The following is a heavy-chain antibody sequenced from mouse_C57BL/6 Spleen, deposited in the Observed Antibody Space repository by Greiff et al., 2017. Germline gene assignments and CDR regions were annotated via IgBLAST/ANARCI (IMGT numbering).Heavy chain of an antibody. D-gene: IGHD4-1*01. CDR2: ISYAGSN. Sequence: VQLQQSGPGLVKPSQSLSLTCSVTGYSITSGYYWNWIRQFPGNKLEWMGYISYAGSNNYNPSLKNRISITRDTSKNQFFLKLNSVTTEDTATYYCAKLTGTLYYCDYWGQGTTLTVSS. CDR1: GYSITSGYY. J-gene: IGHJ2*01. V-gene: IGHV3-6*01. CDR3: AKLTGTLYYCDY.